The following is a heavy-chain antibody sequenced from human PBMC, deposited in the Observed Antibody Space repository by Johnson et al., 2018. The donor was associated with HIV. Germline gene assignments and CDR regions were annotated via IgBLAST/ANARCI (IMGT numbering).Heavy chain of an antibody. D-gene: IGHD3-22*01. CDR1: QFTFSNFG. J-gene: IGHJ3*02. Sequence: QVQLVESGGGVVQPARSLRLSCAASQFTFSNFGMHWVRQAPGKGLEWVAVISYTGGSIDYADSVKGRFTIPRDNSKNTLYLQMNSLRAEDTAVYYCAKVRVTMIVVFGAFDIWGQGTMVTVSS. CDR2: ISYTGGSI. CDR3: AKVRVTMIVVFGAFDI. V-gene: IGHV3-30*18.